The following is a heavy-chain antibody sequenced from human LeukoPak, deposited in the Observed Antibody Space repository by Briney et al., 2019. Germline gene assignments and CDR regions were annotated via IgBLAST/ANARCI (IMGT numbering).Heavy chain of an antibody. V-gene: IGHV4-39*07. CDR2: IYYSGST. Sequence: SETLSLSCTVSGGSISSSSSYWGWIRQPPGKGLEWIGSIYYSGSTYYTPSLKSRVTISVDTSKNQFSLKLSSVTAADTAVYYCARGSIFGVVMYYFDYWGQGTLVTVSS. CDR3: ARGSIFGVVMYYFDY. D-gene: IGHD3-3*01. CDR1: GGSISSSSSY. J-gene: IGHJ4*02.